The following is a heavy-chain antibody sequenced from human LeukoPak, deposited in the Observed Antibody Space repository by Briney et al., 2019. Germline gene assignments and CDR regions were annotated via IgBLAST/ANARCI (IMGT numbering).Heavy chain of an antibody. J-gene: IGHJ6*02. CDR2: ILRVREKL. V-gene: IGHV3-48*02. CDR1: GFTLWLYT. CDR3: ARDSGMGYYDISGFYSYHYAMDV. D-gene: IGHD3-22*01. Sequence: GGSLRLSCAACGFTLWLYTVYGVRDAPGGGGEGVLHILRVREKLSYADSVKGRFTISRDNAKNSLYLRMNSLSDDDTAVYYCARDSGMGYYDISGFYSYHYAMDVWGQGTTVTVSS.